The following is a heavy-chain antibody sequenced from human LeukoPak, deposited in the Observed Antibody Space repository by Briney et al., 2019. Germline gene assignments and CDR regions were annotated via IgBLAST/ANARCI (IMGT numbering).Heavy chain of an antibody. CDR3: ARGPLWFGTQGVWFDH. Sequence: EASLKVSGKDSRYTVTNYAMHWVCLAPRQRLEWLGLINEANGNIKCSQKLQSRVSMTRDTSESTAYMELSRLRSEDTAVDYGARGPLWFGTQGVWFDHWGQGTLVTVSS. V-gene: IGHV1-3*01. CDR1: RYTVTNYA. J-gene: IGHJ5*02. CDR2: INEANGNI. D-gene: IGHD3-10*01.